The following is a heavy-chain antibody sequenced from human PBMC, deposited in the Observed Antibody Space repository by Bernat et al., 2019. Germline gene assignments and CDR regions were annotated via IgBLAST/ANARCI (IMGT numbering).Heavy chain of an antibody. Sequence: EVQLVETGGGLIQPGGSLRLSCAASGFTVSSNYMSWVRQAPGKGLEWDSVIYSGGSTYYADSVKGRFTISRDNSKNTLYLQMNSLRAEDTAVYYCASISMVQGSYYYYYMDVWGKGTTVTVSS. D-gene: IGHD3-10*01. CDR1: GFTVSSNY. J-gene: IGHJ6*03. CDR3: ASISMVQGSYYYYYMDV. CDR2: IYSGGST. V-gene: IGHV3-53*02.